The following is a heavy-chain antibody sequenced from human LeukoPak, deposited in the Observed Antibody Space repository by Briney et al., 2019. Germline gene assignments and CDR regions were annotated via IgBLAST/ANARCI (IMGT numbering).Heavy chain of an antibody. Sequence: PGGSLRLSCAASGFTFTNAWMSWVRQAPGKGLEWVSSISSSSSYIYYADSVKGRFTISRDNAKNSLYLQMNSLRAEDTAVYYCARAQWLNDAFDIWGQGTMVTVSS. J-gene: IGHJ3*02. CDR1: GFTFTNAW. CDR2: ISSSSSYI. CDR3: ARAQWLNDAFDI. V-gene: IGHV3-21*01. D-gene: IGHD6-19*01.